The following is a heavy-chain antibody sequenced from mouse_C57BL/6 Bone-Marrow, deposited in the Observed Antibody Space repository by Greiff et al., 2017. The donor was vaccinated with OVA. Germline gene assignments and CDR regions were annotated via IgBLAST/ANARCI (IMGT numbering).Heavy chain of an antibody. Sequence: VQLVESGAELVRPGTSVKMSCKASGYTFTNYWIGWAKQRPGHGLEWIGDIYPGGGYTNYNEKFKGKATLTADKSSSTAYMQFSSLTSEDSAIYYCARGVLLRYYFDYWGQGTTLTVSS. V-gene: IGHV1-63*01. CDR1: GYTFTNYW. J-gene: IGHJ2*01. CDR2: IYPGGGYT. CDR3: ARGVLLRYYFDY. D-gene: IGHD1-1*01.